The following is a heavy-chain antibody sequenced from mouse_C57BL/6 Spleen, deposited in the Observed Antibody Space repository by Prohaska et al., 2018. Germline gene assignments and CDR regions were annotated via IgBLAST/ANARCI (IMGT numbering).Heavy chain of an antibody. V-gene: IGHV14-4*01. CDR1: GFNIKDDY. J-gene: IGHJ2*01. CDR3: TTGSSYDY. D-gene: IGHD1-1*01. CDR2: IDPENGDT. Sequence: EVQLQQSGAELVRPGASVKLSCTASGFNIKDDYMHWVKQRPEQGLEWIGWIDPENGDTEYASKFQGKATITADTSSNTAYLQLSSLTSEDTAVYYCTTGSSYDYWGQGTTLTVSS.